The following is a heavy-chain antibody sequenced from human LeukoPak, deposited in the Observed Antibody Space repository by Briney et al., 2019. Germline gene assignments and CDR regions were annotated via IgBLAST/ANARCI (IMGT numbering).Heavy chain of an antibody. CDR1: GGSISSYY. J-gene: IGHJ5*02. CDR2: IYYSGST. Sequence: SETLSLTCTVSGGSISSYYWSWIRQPPGKGLEWIGYIYYSGSTNYNPSLKSRVTISVDTSKNQFSLKLSSVTAADTAVYYCARDGSSWYPYDPWGQGTLVTVSS. CDR3: ARDGSSWYPYDP. D-gene: IGHD6-13*01. V-gene: IGHV4-59*12.